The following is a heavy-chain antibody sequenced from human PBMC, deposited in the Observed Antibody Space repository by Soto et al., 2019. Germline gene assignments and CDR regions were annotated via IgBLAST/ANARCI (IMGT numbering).Heavy chain of an antibody. D-gene: IGHD6-19*01. CDR2: IYYSGST. J-gene: IGHJ6*02. CDR1: GGSVSSGSYY. Sequence: PSETLSLTCTVSGGSVSSGSYYWSWIRQPPGKGLEWIGYIYYSGSTNYNPSLKSRVTISVDTSKNQFSLKLSSVTAADTAVYYCARTRLGLYGMDVWGQGTTVTVSS. V-gene: IGHV4-61*01. CDR3: ARTRLGLYGMDV.